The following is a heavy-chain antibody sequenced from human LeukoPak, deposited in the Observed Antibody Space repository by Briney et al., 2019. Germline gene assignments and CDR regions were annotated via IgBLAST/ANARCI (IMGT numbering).Heavy chain of an antibody. V-gene: IGHV3-7*01. CDR3: ARVPGITRYFDS. CDR1: GFTFTCCW. D-gene: IGHD1-20*01. CDR2: IKQDGREK. Sequence: PGGSLRPSCAASGFTFTCCWMSWVRQTPGKGLEWVASIKQDGREKFYADSVKGRFTISRDNAQNSLYLQVNSLRAEDTAVYYCARVPGITRYFDSWGQGILVTVSS. J-gene: IGHJ4*02.